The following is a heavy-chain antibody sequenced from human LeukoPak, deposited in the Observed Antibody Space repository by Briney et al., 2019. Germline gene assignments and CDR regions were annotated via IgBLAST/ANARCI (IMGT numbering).Heavy chain of an antibody. V-gene: IGHV3-21*01. CDR2: ISSLSTYI. CDR1: GFTFSSYS. CDR3: ARDYYDNSGSHFDF. D-gene: IGHD3-22*01. Sequence: PRGSLRLSCAASGFTFSSYSMNWVRQAPGKGLEWVSFISSLSTYIYYADSVKGRFTISRDNAKNSLYLQMNSLRAEDTAVYYCARDYYDNSGSHFDFWGQGTLVTVSS. J-gene: IGHJ4*02.